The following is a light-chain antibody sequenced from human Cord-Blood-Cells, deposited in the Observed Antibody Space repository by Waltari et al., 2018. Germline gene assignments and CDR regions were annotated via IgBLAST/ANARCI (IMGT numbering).Light chain of an antibody. CDR2: DVS. CDR3: SSYTSSSPLGM. Sequence: QSALTQPASFSGSPEHSVTISCTEASSDDGGYNYVSCYQHHPGKAPKLMIYDVSNRPSGVSNRCSGSKSGNTASLTISGLQAEDEADYYCSSYTSSSPLGMFGGGTKLTVL. J-gene: IGLJ3*02. V-gene: IGLV2-14*03. CDR1: SSDDGGYNY.